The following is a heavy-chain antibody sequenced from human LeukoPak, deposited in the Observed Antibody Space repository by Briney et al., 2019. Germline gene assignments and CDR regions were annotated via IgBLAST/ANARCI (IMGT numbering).Heavy chain of an antibody. J-gene: IGHJ4*02. D-gene: IGHD1-14*01. Sequence: PGGSLRLSCAASRFTFSTYWMSWVRQAPGKGLEWVANIKQDGNEKYYVDSVKGRFTISRDNAKNSLYLQMNSLRVEDTAVYYCARDYHGHFEYWVQGTLVTVSS. CDR3: ARDYHGHFEY. V-gene: IGHV3-7*05. CDR1: RFTFSTYW. CDR2: IKQDGNEK.